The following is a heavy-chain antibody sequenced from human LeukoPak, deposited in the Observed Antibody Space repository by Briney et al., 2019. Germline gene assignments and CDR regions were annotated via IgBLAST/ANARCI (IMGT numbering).Heavy chain of an antibody. CDR1: GFTFSSYW. Sequence: LSGGSLRLSCAASGFTFSSYWMSWVRQAPGKGLEWVANIRQDGSEKYYVDSVKGRFTISRDNAKNSLYLQMNGLRAEDTAVYYCARDSGSSGWYGTYFDYWGQGTLVTVSS. CDR3: ARDSGSSGWYGTYFDY. CDR2: IRQDGSEK. V-gene: IGHV3-7*01. D-gene: IGHD6-19*01. J-gene: IGHJ4*02.